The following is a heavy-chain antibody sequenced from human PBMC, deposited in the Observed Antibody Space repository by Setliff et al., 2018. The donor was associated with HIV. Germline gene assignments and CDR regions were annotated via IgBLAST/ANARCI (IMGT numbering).Heavy chain of an antibody. Sequence: LRLSCAASGLSISSDDMSWVRQAPGKGLEWVSIIYSGGDAYYSDSLKGRFTISRDNSRNTLYLQMSSLRADDTAVYYCARVVVVIGSQDYFDYWGQGMLVTVSS. CDR3: ARVVVVIGSQDYFDY. J-gene: IGHJ4*02. D-gene: IGHD2-21*01. CDR1: GLSISSDD. V-gene: IGHV3-66*02. CDR2: IYSGGDA.